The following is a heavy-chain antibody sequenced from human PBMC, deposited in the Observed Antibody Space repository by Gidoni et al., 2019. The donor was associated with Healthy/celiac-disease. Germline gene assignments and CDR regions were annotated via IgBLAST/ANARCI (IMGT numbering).Heavy chain of an antibody. CDR2: IYYSGST. J-gene: IGHJ3*02. CDR3: AREKGPAYCGGDCYSVGPDAFDI. D-gene: IGHD2-21*02. V-gene: IGHV4-59*01. Sequence: QVQLQESGPGLVKPSETLSLTCTVSGGPISSYYWSWIRQPPGKGLEWIGYIYYSGSTNYNPSLKSRVTISVDTSKNQFSLKLSSVTAADTAVYYCAREKGPAYCGGDCYSVGPDAFDIWGQGTMVTVSS. CDR1: GGPISSYY.